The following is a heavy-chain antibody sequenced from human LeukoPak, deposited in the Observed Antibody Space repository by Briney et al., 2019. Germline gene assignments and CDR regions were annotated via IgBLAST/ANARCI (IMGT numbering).Heavy chain of an antibody. D-gene: IGHD5-24*01. V-gene: IGHV4-39*07. CDR3: ARLGESRLQWEGLIDY. CDR2: IYYSGST. CDR1: GGSISSTSYY. Sequence: PSETLSLTCTVSGGSISSTSYYWGWIRQPPGKGLEWIGSIYYSGSTYYNPSLKSRVTISVDTSKNQFSLKLSSVTAADTAVYYCARLGESRLQWEGLIDYWGQGTLVTVSS. J-gene: IGHJ4*02.